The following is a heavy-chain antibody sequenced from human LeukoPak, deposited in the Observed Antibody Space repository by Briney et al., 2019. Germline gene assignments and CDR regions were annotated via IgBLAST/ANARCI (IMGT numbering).Heavy chain of an antibody. D-gene: IGHD3-22*01. CDR3: AKDGMGSSGYYFFDY. CDR1: GFTFGDYS. J-gene: IGHJ4*02. Sequence: GGSLRLSCATSGFTFGDYSMHWVRQAPGKGLEWVPFISWDGVSKYYADSVKGRFTISRDRSKSSLYLQMNSLRTEDTALYYCAKDGMGSSGYYFFDYWGQGTLVTVSS. CDR2: ISWDGVSK. V-gene: IGHV3-43*01.